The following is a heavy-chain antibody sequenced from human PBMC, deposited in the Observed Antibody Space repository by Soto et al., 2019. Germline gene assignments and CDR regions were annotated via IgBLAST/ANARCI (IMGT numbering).Heavy chain of an antibody. Sequence: EVQLVESGGGLVQPGGSLRLSCAASGFALSGYWMTWVRQVPGKGLEWVASINPDGTLKYYVDSVKGRFTISRDNADNSLFLQMISLRVEDTAVYYCARWESGDWYLGIWGQGTLVTVSS. CDR2: INPDGTLK. CDR1: GFALSGYW. V-gene: IGHV3-7*03. J-gene: IGHJ4*02. CDR3: ARWESGDWYLGI. D-gene: IGHD2-21*02.